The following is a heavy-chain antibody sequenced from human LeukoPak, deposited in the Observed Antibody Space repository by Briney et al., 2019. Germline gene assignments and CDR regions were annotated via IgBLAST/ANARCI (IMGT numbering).Heavy chain of an antibody. V-gene: IGHV3-21*01. CDR2: ISSSSSYI. CDR1: GFTFSSYS. Sequence: GGSLRLSCAASGFTFSSYSMNWVRQAPGKGLEWVSSISSSSSYIYYADSVKGRFLISRDNSKNMLFLQMNSLIIEDTAVYYCARNSDYYDYSPQSVWGQGTLVTVS. CDR3: ARNSDYYDYSPQSV. J-gene: IGHJ4*02. D-gene: IGHD3-22*01.